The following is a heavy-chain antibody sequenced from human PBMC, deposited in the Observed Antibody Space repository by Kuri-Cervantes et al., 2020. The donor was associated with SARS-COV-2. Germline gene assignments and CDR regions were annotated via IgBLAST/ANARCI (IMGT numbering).Heavy chain of an antibody. V-gene: IGHV2-26*01. D-gene: IGHD3-3*01. CDR3: ARTLTGYDFWSGYALTDY. CDR2: IFSNDEK. Sequence: SGPTLVKPTQTLTLTCTFSGFSLSTSGMCMSWVRQPPGKALEWLAHIFSNDEKSYSTSLKSRLTISKDTSKSQVVLTMTNMDPVDTATYYCARTLTGYDFWSGYALTDYWGQGTLVTVSS. J-gene: IGHJ4*02. CDR1: GFSLSTSGMC.